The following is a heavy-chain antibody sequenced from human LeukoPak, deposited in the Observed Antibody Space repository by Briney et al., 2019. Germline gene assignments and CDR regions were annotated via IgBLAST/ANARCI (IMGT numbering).Heavy chain of an antibody. V-gene: IGHV3-11*01. Sequence: GGSLRLSCAASGFTFSDYYMSWIRQAPGKGLECVLHISSSGSNIYYADSVKDRFTISRDNAKNSLYLQINSLRAEDTAVYYCARRGDYFDYWGQGTLVTVSS. CDR2: ISSSGSNI. J-gene: IGHJ4*02. CDR3: ARRGDYFDY. D-gene: IGHD3-16*01. CDR1: GFTFSDYY.